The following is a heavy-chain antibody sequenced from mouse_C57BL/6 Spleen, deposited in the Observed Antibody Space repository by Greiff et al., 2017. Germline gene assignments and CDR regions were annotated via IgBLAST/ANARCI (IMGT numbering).Heavy chain of an antibody. CDR3: ARYYDYDEEFYAMDY. J-gene: IGHJ4*01. Sequence: QVQLQQPGAELVMPGASVKLSCKASGYTFTSYWMHWVKQRPGQGLEWIGEIDPSDSYTNYNQKFKGKSTLTVDKSSSTDYMQLSSLTSEDSAVYYCARYYDYDEEFYAMDYWGQGTSVTVSS. V-gene: IGHV1-69*01. D-gene: IGHD2-4*01. CDR1: GYTFTSYW. CDR2: IDPSDSYT.